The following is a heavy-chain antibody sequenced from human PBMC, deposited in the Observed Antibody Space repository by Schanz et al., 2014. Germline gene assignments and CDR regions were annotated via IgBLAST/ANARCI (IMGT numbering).Heavy chain of an antibody. J-gene: IGHJ4*02. CDR1: GFTLSSYG. CDR3: ARDQGYTTSWHIFDL. CDR2: INSDGTKR. D-gene: IGHD6-13*01. V-gene: IGHV3-33*08. Sequence: QVRLVESGGGVVQPGRSLRLSCAASGFTLSSYGMHWVRQAPGKGLEWVAFINSDGTKRFYADSVKSRFTISRDNSRNTLYLQMNSLRAEDTAVYYCARDQGYTTSWHIFDLWGQGTLVTVSS.